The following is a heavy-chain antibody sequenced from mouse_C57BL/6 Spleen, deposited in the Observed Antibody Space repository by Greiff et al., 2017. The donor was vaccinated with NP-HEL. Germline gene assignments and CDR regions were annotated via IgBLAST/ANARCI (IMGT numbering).Heavy chain of an antibody. CDR3: ARPYGSSYPFAY. CDR2: INPNYGTT. Sequence: EVQLQESGPELVKPGASVKISCKASGYSFTDYNMNWVKQSNGQSLEWIGVINPNYGTTSYTQKFKGKATLTVDQSSSTAYMQLNRLTSEDSAFYYCARPYGSSYPFAYWGQGTLVTVSA. V-gene: IGHV1-39*01. J-gene: IGHJ3*01. D-gene: IGHD1-1*01. CDR1: GYSFTDYN.